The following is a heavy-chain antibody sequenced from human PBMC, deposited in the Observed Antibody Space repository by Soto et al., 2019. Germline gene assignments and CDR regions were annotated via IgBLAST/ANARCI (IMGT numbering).Heavy chain of an antibody. CDR2: IIPIFGTA. Sequence: SVKVSCKASGGTFSSYAISWVRQAPGQGLEWMGGIIPIFGTANYAQKFQGRVTITADESTSTAYMELSSLRSEDTAVYYCAREIRFLEWLLSPYYYYGMDVWGQGTTVTVSS. CDR3: AREIRFLEWLLSPYYYYGMDV. CDR1: GGTFSSYA. J-gene: IGHJ6*02. D-gene: IGHD3-3*01. V-gene: IGHV1-69*13.